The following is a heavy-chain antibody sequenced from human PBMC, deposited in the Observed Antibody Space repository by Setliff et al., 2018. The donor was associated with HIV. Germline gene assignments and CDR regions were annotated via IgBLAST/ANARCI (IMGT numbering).Heavy chain of an antibody. Sequence: SETLSLTCAVSGYSISSSNWWSWVRQPPGKGLEWIGEIYHGGSTNYNPSLKSRVTISVDKSKNQFSLKLSSVTAADTAVYYCATKVYCTNGVCLDAFDIWGQGTVVTVSS. J-gene: IGHJ3*02. CDR1: GYSISSSNW. V-gene: IGHV4-4*02. CDR3: ATKVYCTNGVCLDAFDI. D-gene: IGHD2-8*01. CDR2: IYHGGST.